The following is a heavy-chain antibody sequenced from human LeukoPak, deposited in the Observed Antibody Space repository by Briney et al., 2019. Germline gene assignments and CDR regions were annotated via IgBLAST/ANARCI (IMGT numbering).Heavy chain of an antibody. D-gene: IGHD2-21*01. CDR2: IYTSGST. CDR1: GGPISIGGDY. CDR3: VRERHIASDAFDV. V-gene: IGHV4-61*02. Sequence: SQTLSLTCTVSGGPISIGGDYWSSIRQPAGKGLEWIGRIYTSGSTNYNPSLKSRVTISVDTSKNQFSMQLTSVTAADTAVYYCVRERHIASDAFDVWGQGTLVTVSP. J-gene: IGHJ3*01.